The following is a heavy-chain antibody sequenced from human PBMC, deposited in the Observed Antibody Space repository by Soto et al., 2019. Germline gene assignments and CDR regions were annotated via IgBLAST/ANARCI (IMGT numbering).Heavy chain of an antibody. CDR2: IHQSGST. D-gene: IGHD3-22*01. J-gene: IGHJ5*02. CDR3: ARREYYDSTGYFPS. V-gene: IGHV4-4*02. CDR1: GGSISTSNW. Sequence: SETLSLTCAVSGGSISTSNWWSWVRQPPGKGLEWIGEIHQSGSTNYKPSLKSRVTISVDKSKNQFSLNLRSTTAADTAVYYCARREYYDSTGYFPSWGQGTLVTVSS.